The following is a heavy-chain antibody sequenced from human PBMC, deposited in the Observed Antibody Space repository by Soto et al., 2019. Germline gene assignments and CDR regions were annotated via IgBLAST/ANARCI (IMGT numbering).Heavy chain of an antibody. D-gene: IGHD6-19*01. CDR2: ISSSSSTI. CDR1: GFTFSSYS. Sequence: VGSLRLSCAASGFTFSSYSMNWVRQAPGKGLEWVSYISSSSSTIYYADSVKGRFTISRDNAKNSLYLQMNSLRDEDTAVYYCVAIAAFHIAVAGRFDYWGQGTLVTVSS. V-gene: IGHV3-48*02. CDR3: VAIAAFHIAVAGRFDY. J-gene: IGHJ4*02.